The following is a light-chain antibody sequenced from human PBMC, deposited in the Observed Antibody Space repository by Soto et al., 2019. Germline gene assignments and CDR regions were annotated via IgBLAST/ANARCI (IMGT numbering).Light chain of an antibody. CDR1: QGLVYLDGNIY. CDR2: AIS. J-gene: IGKJ2*01. CDR3: MQGTHWPYT. V-gene: IGKV2-30*01. Sequence: DVVLTQSPLSLSATLGQPASISCRSSQGLVYLDGNIYLSWFHRRPGHSPRRLIFAISDRDSGVPDRFSGSGSGTNFTLRISRVEAEDVGLYFCMQGTHWPYTFGQGTKLEIK.